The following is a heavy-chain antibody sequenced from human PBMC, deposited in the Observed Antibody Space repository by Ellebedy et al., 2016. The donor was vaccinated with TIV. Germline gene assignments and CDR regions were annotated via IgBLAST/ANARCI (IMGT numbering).Heavy chain of an antibody. V-gene: IGHV4-31*03. CDR2: IYYSGST. CDR3: ARNIVVVPAAIIYSPRLGMDV. Sequence: SETLSLXCTVSGGSISSGGYYWSWIRQHPGKGLEWIGYIYYSGSTYYNPSLKSRVTISVDTSKNQFSLKLSSVTAADTAVYYCARNIVVVPAAIIYSPRLGMDVWGQGTTVTVSS. CDR1: GGSISSGGYY. D-gene: IGHD2-2*01. J-gene: IGHJ6*02.